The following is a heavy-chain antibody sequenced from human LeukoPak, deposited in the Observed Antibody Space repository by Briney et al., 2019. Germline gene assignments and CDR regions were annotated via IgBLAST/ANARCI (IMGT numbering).Heavy chain of an antibody. CDR3: ASSGSYRFDY. CDR1: GFIVSGDF. V-gene: IGHV3-48*02. CDR2: ITASGTAM. Sequence: GGSLRLSCAASGFIVSGDFMSWVRQAPGKGLEWVSHITASGTAMFYADSVKGRFTISRDNAKNSLYLQMNSLRDEDTAVYYCASSGSYRFDYWGQGTLVTVSS. D-gene: IGHD1-26*01. J-gene: IGHJ4*02.